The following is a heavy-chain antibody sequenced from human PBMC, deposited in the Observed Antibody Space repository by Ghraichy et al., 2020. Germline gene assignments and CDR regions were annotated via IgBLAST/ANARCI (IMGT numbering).Heavy chain of an antibody. J-gene: IGHJ3*02. Sequence: SETLSLTCTVSGGSISSFTSYWCWIRHPPGKRLEWIGSVSNSGSTYNKSSLKSRVTKSVDTSKNQFSLNLSSVTAADTAVYYSASRGYGNAFDSWGQG. CDR1: GGSISSFTSY. D-gene: IGHD5-12*01. CDR2: VSNSGST. V-gene: IGHV4-39*01. CDR3: ASRGYGNAFDS.